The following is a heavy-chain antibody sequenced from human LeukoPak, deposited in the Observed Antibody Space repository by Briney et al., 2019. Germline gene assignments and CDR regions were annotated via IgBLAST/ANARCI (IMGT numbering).Heavy chain of an antibody. CDR3: ARGNRGYSGYDPSGRWFDP. Sequence: ASVKVSCKASGYTFTGYYMHWVRQAPGQGLEWMGWINPNSGGTNYAQKFQGRVTMTRDTSISTAYMELSRLRSDDTAVYYCARGNRGYSGYDPSGRWFDPWGQGTLVTVSS. V-gene: IGHV1-2*02. CDR1: GYTFTGYY. J-gene: IGHJ5*02. CDR2: INPNSGGT. D-gene: IGHD5-12*01.